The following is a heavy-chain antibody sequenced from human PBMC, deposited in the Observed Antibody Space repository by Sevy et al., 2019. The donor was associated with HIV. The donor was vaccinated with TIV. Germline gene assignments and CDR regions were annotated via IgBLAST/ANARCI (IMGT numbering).Heavy chain of an antibody. CDR1: GFTFSSYD. CDR2: IGTAGDT. CDR3: ARAGIGYCGSSSCPHSRYYMDV. D-gene: IGHD2-2*01. J-gene: IGHJ6*03. V-gene: IGHV3-13*01. Sequence: GGLRLSCAASGFTFSSYDMHWVRQATGKGLEWVSAIGTAGDTYYAGSVRGRFTISRENAKNSFYLQMNSLRAGDTAVYYCARAGIGYCGSSSCPHSRYYMDVWGKGTTVTVSS.